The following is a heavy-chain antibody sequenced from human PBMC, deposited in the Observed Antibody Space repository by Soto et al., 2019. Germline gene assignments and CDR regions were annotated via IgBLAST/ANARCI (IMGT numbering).Heavy chain of an antibody. CDR3: ARHDYGSGSTYFDY. CDR2: IYSGGSA. V-gene: IGHV3-66*04. D-gene: IGHD3-16*01. CDR1: GVTISYNY. J-gene: IGHJ4*02. Sequence: PGGSLRLSCAASGVTISYNYMSLVRQAPGKGLEWVSVIYSGGSAYYADSVKGRFTVSRDNSKSTLYLQMNSLRAEDTAVYYCARHDYGSGSTYFDYWGQGTLVTVSS.